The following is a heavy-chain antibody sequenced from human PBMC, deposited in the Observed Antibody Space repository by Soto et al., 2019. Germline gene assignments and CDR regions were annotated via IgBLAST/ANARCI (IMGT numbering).Heavy chain of an antibody. Sequence: EVQLVESGGGLVQPGGSLRLSCAASGFTFSSYDMHWVRQATGKGLEWVSVIGTAGDTHYSGSVKGRFTISRENAKNSLYLKMNSLRAEDTAVYYCARIIGGSDGMDVWGQGTTVTVSS. D-gene: IGHD3-16*01. CDR2: IGTAGDT. CDR1: GFTFSSYD. CDR3: ARIIGGSDGMDV. V-gene: IGHV3-13*01. J-gene: IGHJ6*02.